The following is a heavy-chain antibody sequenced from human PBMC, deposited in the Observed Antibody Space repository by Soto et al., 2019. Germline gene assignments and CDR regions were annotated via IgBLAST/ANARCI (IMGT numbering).Heavy chain of an antibody. CDR1: GYSFATSG. D-gene: IGHD3-22*01. J-gene: IGHJ4*02. Sequence: QVKLVQSGTEVKQPGASMKVSCKASGYSFATSGISWVRQAPGQGLEWMGWISAYNGNTNYDQKLKDRVTMTTDTSTSTAYLESRNLRSDDTAVYYCARAGQYYDSSGYANWGQGTLVTVSS. CDR3: ARAGQYYDSSGYAN. CDR2: ISAYNGNT. V-gene: IGHV1-18*01.